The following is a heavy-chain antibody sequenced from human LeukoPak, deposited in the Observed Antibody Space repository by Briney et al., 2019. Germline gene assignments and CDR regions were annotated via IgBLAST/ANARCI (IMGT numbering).Heavy chain of an antibody. CDR2: LNPNSGNT. D-gene: IGHD3-22*01. Sequence: ASVKVSCKASGYTFTSYDINWVRQATGQGLEWMGWLNPNSGNTGYAQKFQGRVSMTRDTSISTAYMELSSLRSEGPAVYYCARRIKDYDDHNWFDPWGQGTLVTVSS. CDR1: GYTFTSYD. CDR3: ARRIKDYDDHNWFDP. J-gene: IGHJ5*02. V-gene: IGHV1-8*01.